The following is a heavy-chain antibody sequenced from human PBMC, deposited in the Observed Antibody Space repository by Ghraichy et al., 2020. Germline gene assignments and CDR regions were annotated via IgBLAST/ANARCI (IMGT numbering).Heavy chain of an antibody. J-gene: IGHJ5*02. V-gene: IGHV3-33*01. CDR1: GFNINSHG. CDR3: ARDRSYYADDQ. D-gene: IGHD3-16*01. CDR2: MWADGKKQ. Sequence: GGSLRLSCVASGFNINSHGMHWVRQAPGKGLEWAAVMWADGKKQQYADSVKGRFTISRDTFKNTVYLQMNSVRVEDTAVYYCARDRSYYADDQWGQGTLVTVSS.